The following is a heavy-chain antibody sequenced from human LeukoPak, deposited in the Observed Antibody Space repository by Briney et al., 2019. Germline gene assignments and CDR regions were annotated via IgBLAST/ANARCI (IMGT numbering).Heavy chain of an antibody. V-gene: IGHV3-7*01. CDR1: GFSFSAAW. CDR2: IKNDESDK. Sequence: GGSLRLSCEASGFSFSAAWMTWVRQAPGKGLEWVATIKNDESDKYYVDSVKGRFTLSRDNAKNLVYLQMNSLRVEDTAVYYCVNLGYSDGGQGTLVTVSS. D-gene: IGHD5-12*01. CDR3: VNLGYSD. J-gene: IGHJ4*02.